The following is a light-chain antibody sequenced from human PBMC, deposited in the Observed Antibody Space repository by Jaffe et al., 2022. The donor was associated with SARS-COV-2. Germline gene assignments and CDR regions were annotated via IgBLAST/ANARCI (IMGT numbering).Light chain of an antibody. Sequence: AIRMTQSPSSFSASTGDRVTITCRASQGISSYLAWYQQKPGKAPKLLIFAASTLQSGVPSRFSGSESGTDFTLTISCLQSEDFATYYCQQYYSYPQTFGGGTKVEIK. J-gene: IGKJ4*01. CDR1: QGISSY. CDR2: AAS. V-gene: IGKV1-8*01. CDR3: QQYYSYPQT.